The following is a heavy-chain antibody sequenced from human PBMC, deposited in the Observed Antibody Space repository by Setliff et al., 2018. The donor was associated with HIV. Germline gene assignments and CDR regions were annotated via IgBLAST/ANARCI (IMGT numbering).Heavy chain of an antibody. J-gene: IGHJ4*02. D-gene: IGHD3-16*01. CDR2: ISGSGSGV. CDR1: GGTFNTYT. CDR3: ARDLIWGFDY. V-gene: IGHV3-48*01. Sequence: GASVKVSCKASGGTFNTYTITWVRQSPGKGLEWVSYISGSGSGVDYADSVKGRFTVSRDNARSSLYLQLNSLRSEDTAVYYCARDLIWGFDYWGQGTPVTVSS.